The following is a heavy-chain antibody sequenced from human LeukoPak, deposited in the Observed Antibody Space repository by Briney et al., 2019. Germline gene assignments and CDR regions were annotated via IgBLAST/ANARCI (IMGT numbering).Heavy chain of an antibody. CDR3: ASPLAGYSGSYNPFY. V-gene: IGHV3-30*04. CDR2: ISYDGSNK. D-gene: IGHD1-26*01. J-gene: IGHJ4*02. Sequence: GGSLRLSCAASGFTFSSYAMHWVRQAPGKGLEWAAVISYDGSNKYYADSVKGRFTISRDNSKNTLYLQVNSLRAEDTAVYYCASPLAGYSGSYNPFYWGQGTLVTVSS. CDR1: GFTFSSYA.